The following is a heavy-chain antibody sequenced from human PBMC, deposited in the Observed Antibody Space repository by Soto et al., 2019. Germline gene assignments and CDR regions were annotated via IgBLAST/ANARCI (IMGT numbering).Heavy chain of an antibody. CDR2: ISSSSSYI. V-gene: IGHV3-21*01. CDR3: ARDLHSSSWEFLFDY. J-gene: IGHJ4*02. CDR1: GFTFSSYS. D-gene: IGHD6-13*01. Sequence: VGSLSRSCAASGFTFSSYSMNLVSQDAGKGLEGVSAISSSSSYISYADSVQGRFTISRDNAKNSLYLQMNSLRAEDTAVYYCARDLHSSSWEFLFDYWGQGTLVTVSS.